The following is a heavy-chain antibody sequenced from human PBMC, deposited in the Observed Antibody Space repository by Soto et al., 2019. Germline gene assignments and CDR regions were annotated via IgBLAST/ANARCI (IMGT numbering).Heavy chain of an antibody. CDR2: INPNGGST. CDR1: GYTFTSYY. CDR3: AKSSGWRFDP. J-gene: IGHJ5*02. V-gene: IGHV1-46*01. Sequence: QVQLVQSGAEVKKPGASVKVSCKASGYTFTSYYMHWVRQAPGQGLEWMGIINPNGGSTTYAQQFQGRVTMTRDTSASTVYMELSSLRYEDTAVYYCAKSSGWRFDPWGQGTLVTVSS. D-gene: IGHD6-19*01.